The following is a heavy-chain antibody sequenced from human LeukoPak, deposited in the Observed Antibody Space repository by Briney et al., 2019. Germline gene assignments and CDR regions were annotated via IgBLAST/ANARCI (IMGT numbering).Heavy chain of an antibody. V-gene: IGHV4-38-2*02. CDR3: ARVPLYNWNDDSGYYYYMDV. D-gene: IGHD1-1*01. CDR2: IYHSGST. J-gene: IGHJ6*03. CDR1: GYSISSGYY. Sequence: SETLSLTCTVSGYSISSGYYWGWIRQPPGEGLEWIGSIYHSGSTYYNPSLKSRVTISVDTSKNQFSLKLSSVTAADTAVYYCARVPLYNWNDDSGYYYYMDVWGKGTTVTVSS.